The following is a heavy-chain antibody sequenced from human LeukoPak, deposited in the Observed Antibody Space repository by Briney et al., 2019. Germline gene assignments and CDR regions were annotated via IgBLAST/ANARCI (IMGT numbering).Heavy chain of an antibody. D-gene: IGHD6-19*01. CDR2: TYYRSKWYN. CDR1: GDSVSSSSAA. Sequence: PSQTLSLTCAISGDSVSSSSAAWNWIRQSPSRGLEWLGRTYYRSKWYNDYAVSVKSRITINPDTSKNQFSLQLNSVTPEDTAVYYCARSSAVAGDYYYYYMDVWGKGTTVTVSS. V-gene: IGHV6-1*01. J-gene: IGHJ6*03. CDR3: ARSSAVAGDYYYYYMDV.